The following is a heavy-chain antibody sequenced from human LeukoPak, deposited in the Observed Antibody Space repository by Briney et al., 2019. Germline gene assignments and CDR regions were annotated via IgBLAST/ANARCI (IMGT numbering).Heavy chain of an antibody. J-gene: IGHJ6*03. Sequence: GGSLRLSCAASGFYFSGYSMNWVRQAPGKGLEWVSSINSGSTYMYYADSVKGRFTISRDNAKNSLHLQMYSLRAEDTAAYFCARVEATTGRNYHYYYMDVWGKGTTVTVSS. CDR3: ARVEATTGRNYHYYYMDV. V-gene: IGHV3-21*01. CDR2: INSGSTYM. D-gene: IGHD1-1*01. CDR1: GFYFSGYS.